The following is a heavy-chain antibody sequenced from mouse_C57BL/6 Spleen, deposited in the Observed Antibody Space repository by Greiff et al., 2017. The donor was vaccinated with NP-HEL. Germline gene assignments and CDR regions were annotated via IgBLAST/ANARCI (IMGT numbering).Heavy chain of an antibody. V-gene: IGHV5-4*03. D-gene: IGHD1-1*02. CDR1: GFTFSSYA. J-gene: IGHJ4*01. CDR3: ARGIMDYAMDY. Sequence: EVMLVESGGGLVKPGGSLKLSCAASGFTFSSYAMSWVRQTPEKRLEWVATISDGGSYTYYPDNVKGRFTISRDNAKNNLYLQMSHLKSEDTAMYYCARGIMDYAMDYWGQGTSVTVSS. CDR2: ISDGGSYT.